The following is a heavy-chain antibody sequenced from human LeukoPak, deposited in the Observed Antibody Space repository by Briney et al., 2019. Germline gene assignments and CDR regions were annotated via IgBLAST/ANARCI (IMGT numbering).Heavy chain of an antibody. CDR1: GFTFSSYA. Sequence: GGSLRLSCAASGFTFSSYAMSWVRQAPGKGLEGVSAISGSGGSTYYADSVKGRFTISRDNSKNTLYLQMNRLRAEDTAVYYCAKGGDVFRYFDWLSKVYFDYWGQGTLVTVS. D-gene: IGHD3-9*01. V-gene: IGHV3-23*01. CDR3: AKGGDVFRYFDWLSKVYFDY. CDR2: ISGSGGST. J-gene: IGHJ4*02.